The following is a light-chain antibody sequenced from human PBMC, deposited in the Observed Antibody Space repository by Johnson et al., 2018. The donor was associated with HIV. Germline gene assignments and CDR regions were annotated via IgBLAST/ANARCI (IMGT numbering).Light chain of an antibody. CDR1: SSNIGNNY. CDR3: ETWDSSLSGV. J-gene: IGLJ1*01. Sequence: QSVLTQPPSVSAAPGQKVTISCSGSSSNIGNNYVSWYQQLPGTGPKLLIYDNDKRPSGIPDRFSGSKSGTSATLGITGLQTGDEDAYYCETWDSSLSGVFGTGTKVTVL. V-gene: IGLV1-51*01. CDR2: DND.